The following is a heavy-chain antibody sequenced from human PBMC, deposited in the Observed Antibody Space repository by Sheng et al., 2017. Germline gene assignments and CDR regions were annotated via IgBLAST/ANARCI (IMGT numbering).Heavy chain of an antibody. Sequence: QVQLVESGGGVVQPGRSLRLSCAASGFTFSNFGMHWVRQAPGKGLEWVAVISYDGSDKYYADSVKGRFTISRDNSKNTVNLQMNSLRVEDTAVYYCAKAGYSNSWYLLDYWGQGTLVTVSS. CDR2: ISYDGSDK. CDR3: AKAGYSNSWYLLDY. V-gene: IGHV3-30*18. CDR1: GFTFSNFG. J-gene: IGHJ4*02. D-gene: IGHD6-13*01.